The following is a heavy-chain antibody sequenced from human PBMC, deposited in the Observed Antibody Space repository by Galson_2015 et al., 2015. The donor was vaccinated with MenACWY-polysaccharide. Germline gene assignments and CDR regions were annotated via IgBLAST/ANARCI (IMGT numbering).Heavy chain of an antibody. CDR2: VSSSGGSI. Sequence: SLRLSCAASGFTFSDYYMSWIRQAPGKGLEWVSYVSSSGGSIYFADSVKGRFTVSRDNAKNLLDLQMNSLRAEDTAVYYCAKSWQRLATLQGWGQGTLVTVSS. J-gene: IGHJ4*02. CDR1: GFTFSDYY. CDR3: AKSWQRLATLQG. V-gene: IGHV3-11*01. D-gene: IGHD6-19*01.